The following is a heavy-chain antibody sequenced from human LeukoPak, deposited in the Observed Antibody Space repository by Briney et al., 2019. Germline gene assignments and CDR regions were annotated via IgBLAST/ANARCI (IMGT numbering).Heavy chain of an antibody. CDR2: IKKDGSDK. CDR3: ARDLSGVTGYTYGRGIDY. V-gene: IGHV3-7*01. CDR1: GFTFKNAW. D-gene: IGHD5-18*01. Sequence: GGSLRLSCEASGFTFKNAWMSWVRQAPGKGLEWVANIKKDGSDKYYVDSVKGRFTISRDNAKTSLYLQMNSLRAEDTAVYYCARDLSGVTGYTYGRGIDYWGQGTLVTVSS. J-gene: IGHJ4*02.